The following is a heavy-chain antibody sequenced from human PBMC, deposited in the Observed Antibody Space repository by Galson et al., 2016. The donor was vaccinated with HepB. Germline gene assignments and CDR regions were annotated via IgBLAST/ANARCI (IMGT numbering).Heavy chain of an antibody. CDR1: GFTFGDYA. Sequence: SLRLSCAASGFTFGDYAMIWLRQAPGKGLEWVAFIRSRPYGGTTGYATSVKGRFTISRDDSSSIAYLQMNSLKTEDTAVYYCARTFNRGYDLSVFGMDVWGQGTTVTVSS. V-gene: IGHV3-49*03. CDR2: IRSRPYGGTT. J-gene: IGHJ6*02. D-gene: IGHD5-12*01. CDR3: ARTFNRGYDLSVFGMDV.